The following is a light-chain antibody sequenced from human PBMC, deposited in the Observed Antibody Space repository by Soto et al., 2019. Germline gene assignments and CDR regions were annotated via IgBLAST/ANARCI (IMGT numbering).Light chain of an antibody. V-gene: IGLV1-44*01. CDR1: DSNIGDIA. J-gene: IGLJ3*02. CDR3: ATWDDSLNGRV. CDR2: SNR. Sequence: QSVLTQPPSASGTPGQRVSISCSGSDSNIGDIAVNWFQQLPGTAPKLLIYSNRQRPSGVPDRFSGSKSGTSASLAISGLQSEDEAVYFCATWDDSLNGRVFGGGTKLTVL.